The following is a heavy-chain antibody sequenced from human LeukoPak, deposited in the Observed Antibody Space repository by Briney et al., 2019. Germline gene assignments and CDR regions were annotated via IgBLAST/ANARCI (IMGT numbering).Heavy chain of an antibody. CDR1: GFTFSNYA. V-gene: IGHV3-21*01. CDR3: AREVALKINYYDSSGYFDY. CDR2: ISGDSSDI. Sequence: PGGSLRLSCAASGFTFSNYAMNWVRQAPGKGLKWVSSISGDSSDIYYADSVKGRFTISRDNSKNTLYLQMNSLRAEDTAVYYCAREVALKINYYDSSGYFDYWGQGTLVTVSS. D-gene: IGHD3-22*01. J-gene: IGHJ4*02.